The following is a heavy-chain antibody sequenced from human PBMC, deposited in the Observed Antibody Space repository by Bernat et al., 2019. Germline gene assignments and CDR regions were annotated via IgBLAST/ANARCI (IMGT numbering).Heavy chain of an antibody. CDR3: AKDVGGWFGDGMDV. V-gene: IGHV3-7*01. CDR1: GFTLPNHW. Sequence: VQVVESGGGLVHPGGSLRLSCAASGFTLPNHWMTWVRQAPRRGLEWVASIKEDGSEESYVDSVKGRFTISRDNAKNLMYLQMNSLRVEDTAVYYCAKDVGGWFGDGMDVWGQGTTVTVSS. CDR2: IKEDGSEE. D-gene: IGHD6-19*01. J-gene: IGHJ6*02.